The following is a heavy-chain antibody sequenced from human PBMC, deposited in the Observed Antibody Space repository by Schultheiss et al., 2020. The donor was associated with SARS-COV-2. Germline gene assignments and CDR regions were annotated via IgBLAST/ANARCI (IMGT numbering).Heavy chain of an antibody. Sequence: GGSLRLSCAASGFTFSSFAMSWVRQAPGKGLEWVSTISGSGGSTYYADSVKGPFTISRDNSKNTLYLQMNSLRSEDTAVYYCARDGEAVAGGEYNYYYYYMNVWGKGATVTVSS. V-gene: IGHV3-23*01. J-gene: IGHJ6*03. CDR3: ARDGEAVAGGEYNYYYYYMNV. D-gene: IGHD6-19*01. CDR1: GFTFSSFA. CDR2: ISGSGGST.